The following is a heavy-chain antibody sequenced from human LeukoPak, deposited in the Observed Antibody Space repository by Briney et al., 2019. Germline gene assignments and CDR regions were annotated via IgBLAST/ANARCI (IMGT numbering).Heavy chain of an antibody. CDR1: GGTFSSYA. V-gene: IGHV1-69*05. CDR2: IIPIFGTA. CDR3: ASYRQWELDP. D-gene: IGHD1-26*01. J-gene: IGHJ5*02. Sequence: SVKVSCKASGGTFSSYAISWARQAPGQGLEWMGRIIPIFGTANYAQKFQGRVTITTDESTSTAYMELSSLRSEDTAVYYCASYRQWELDPWGQGTLVTVSS.